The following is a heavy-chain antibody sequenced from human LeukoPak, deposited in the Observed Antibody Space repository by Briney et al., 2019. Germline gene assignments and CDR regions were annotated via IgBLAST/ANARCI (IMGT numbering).Heavy chain of an antibody. CDR1: DFIFRNFA. CDR2: IYGSGDKT. D-gene: IGHD1-26*01. J-gene: IGHJ4*02. Sequence: GGSLRLSCAASDFIFRNFAMHWVRQAPGKGLEWVSDIYGSGDKTHYTDSVKGRFTISRDNSKNTLYLEMNSLSHEDTAVYYCARGTTPGRYLYYFDYWGQGTLVTVSS. CDR3: ARGTTPGRYLYYFDY. V-gene: IGHV3-23*01.